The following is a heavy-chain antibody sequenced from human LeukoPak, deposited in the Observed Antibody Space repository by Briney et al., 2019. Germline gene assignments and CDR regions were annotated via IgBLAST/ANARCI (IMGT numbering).Heavy chain of an antibody. D-gene: IGHD3-3*01. CDR2: ISAYYGNT. CDR3: ARLRAGRFLEWPYYYMDV. J-gene: IGHJ6*03. CDR1: GYTFTNYG. Sequence: GASVKVSCKASGYTFTNYGISWVRQAPGQGLEWMGWISAYYGNTNYAQKLQGRVTMTTDTSTSTAYMELRSLRSDDTAVYYCARLRAGRFLEWPYYYMDVWGKGTTVTVSS. V-gene: IGHV1-18*01.